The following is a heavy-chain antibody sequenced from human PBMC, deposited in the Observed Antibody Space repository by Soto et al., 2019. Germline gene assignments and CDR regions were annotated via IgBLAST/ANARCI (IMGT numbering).Heavy chain of an antibody. J-gene: IGHJ3*02. D-gene: IGHD2-15*01. V-gene: IGHV3-23*01. Sequence: EVQLLESGGGLVQPGGSLRLSCAASGFTFSSYAMSWVRQAPGKGLEWVSAISGSGGSTYYADSVKGRFTISRDNSKNTLYLQMNSLRAEDTAVYYCAKEGGYCSGGSCYWASDIWGQGTMVTVSS. CDR3: AKEGGYCSGGSCYWASDI. CDR2: ISGSGGST. CDR1: GFTFSSYA.